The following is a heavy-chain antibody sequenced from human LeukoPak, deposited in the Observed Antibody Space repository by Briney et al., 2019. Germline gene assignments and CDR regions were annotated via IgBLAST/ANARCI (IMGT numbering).Heavy chain of an antibody. CDR3: TTGILTGYYPLDY. Sequence: GGSLRLSCAASGFTFSNAWMSWVRQAPGKGLEWVGRIKSKTDGGTTDYAAPVKGRFTISRDDSKNTLYLQMNSLKTEDTAVYYCTTGILTGYYPLDYWGQGTLVTVSS. CDR1: GFTFSNAW. CDR2: IKSKTDGGTT. D-gene: IGHD3-9*01. J-gene: IGHJ4*02. V-gene: IGHV3-15*01.